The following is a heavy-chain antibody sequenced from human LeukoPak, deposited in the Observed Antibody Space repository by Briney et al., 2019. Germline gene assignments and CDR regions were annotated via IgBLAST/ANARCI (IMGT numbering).Heavy chain of an antibody. J-gene: IGHJ4*02. CDR2: IASNGGSE. CDR1: GFTFSDYW. Sequence: GGSLRLSCAASGFTFSDYWMSWIRQTPGKGLEWVAAIASNGGSEYYADSVKGRFTISRDNSKNTLFLQMNSLRPDDTAVYYCAKRGHYSINWYHYFDYWGQGTLVTVSS. D-gene: IGHD6-13*01. CDR3: AKRGHYSINWYHYFDY. V-gene: IGHV3-30*18.